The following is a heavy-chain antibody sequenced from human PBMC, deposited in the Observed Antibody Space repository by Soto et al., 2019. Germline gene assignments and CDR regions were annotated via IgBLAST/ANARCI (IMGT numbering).Heavy chain of an antibody. CDR3: AKGGVTAYYYYGMDV. V-gene: IGHV3-43D*04. J-gene: IGHJ6*02. CDR1: GFTFDDYA. D-gene: IGHD3-16*01. CDR2: ISWDGGST. Sequence: GGSLRLSCAASGFTFDDYAMHWVRQAPGKGLEWVSLISWDGGSTYYADSVKGRFTISRDNSKNSLYLQMNSLRAEDTALYYCAKGGVTAYYYYGMDVWGQGATVTVSS.